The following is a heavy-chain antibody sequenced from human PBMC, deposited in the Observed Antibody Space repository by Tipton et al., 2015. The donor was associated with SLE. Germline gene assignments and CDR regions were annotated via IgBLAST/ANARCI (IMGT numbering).Heavy chain of an antibody. Sequence: TLSLTCAVYGGSFSSYYWGWIRQPPGKGLEWIGSIYYSGSTYYNPSLKSRVTISVDTSKNQFSLKLSSVTAADTAVYYCARGGRFSYWFDPWGQGTLVTVSS. CDR3: ARGGRFSYWFDP. J-gene: IGHJ5*02. V-gene: IGHV4-39*07. D-gene: IGHD3-3*01. CDR1: GGSFSSYY. CDR2: IYYSGST.